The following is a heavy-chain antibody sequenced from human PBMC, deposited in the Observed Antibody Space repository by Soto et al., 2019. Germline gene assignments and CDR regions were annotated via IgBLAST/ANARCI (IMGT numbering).Heavy chain of an antibody. D-gene: IGHD3-22*01. CDR3: ARALYYYDNSGLAF. Sequence: QVHLEQSGPEVKKHGTSVKVSCKASGYTFTSYGISWVRLAPGQGLEWMGWINIYGGGTNYAQKYQARVTMTRDTSTNTVYLEMRSLTSDDTAIYYCARALYYYDNSGLAFWGQGTLATVSS. CDR2: INIYGGGT. CDR1: GYTFTSYG. V-gene: IGHV1-18*01. J-gene: IGHJ4*02.